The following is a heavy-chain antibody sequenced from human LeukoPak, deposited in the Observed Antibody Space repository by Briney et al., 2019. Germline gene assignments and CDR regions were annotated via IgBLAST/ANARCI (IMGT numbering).Heavy chain of an antibody. Sequence: SETLSLTCTVSGGSISGYYWSWIRQPAGKGLEWIGRIYTSGSTNYNPSLKSRVTMSVDTSKNQFSLKLSSVTAADTAVYYCARDLGYYYGSGAQNNWFDPWGQGTLVTVSS. CDR3: ARDLGYYYGSGAQNNWFDP. CDR2: IYTSGST. CDR1: GGSISGYY. J-gene: IGHJ5*02. D-gene: IGHD3-10*01. V-gene: IGHV4-4*07.